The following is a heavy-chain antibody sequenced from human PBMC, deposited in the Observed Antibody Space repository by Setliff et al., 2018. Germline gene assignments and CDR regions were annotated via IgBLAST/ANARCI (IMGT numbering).Heavy chain of an antibody. CDR3: AKDLGLLWFGELLWEFRSRGMDV. Sequence: GSLRLSCAASGFTFDDYAMHWVRQAPGKGLEWVAFIRYDGSNKYYADSVKGRFTISRDNSKNTLYLQMNSLRAEDTAVYYCAKDLGLLWFGELLWEFRSRGMDVWGQGTTVTVSS. J-gene: IGHJ6*02. D-gene: IGHD3-10*01. CDR1: GFTFDDYA. CDR2: IRYDGSNK. V-gene: IGHV3-30*02.